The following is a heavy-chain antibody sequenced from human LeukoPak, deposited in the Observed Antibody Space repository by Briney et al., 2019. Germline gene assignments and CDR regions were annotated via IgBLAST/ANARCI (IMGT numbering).Heavy chain of an antibody. CDR3: ARGDPSDFWSSSLYYFDY. V-gene: IGHV4-38-2*02. CDR2: IYHSGST. J-gene: IGHJ4*02. CDR1: GYSISSGYY. Sequence: SETLSHTCTVSGYSISSGYYWGWIRQPPGKGLGWIGSIYHSGSTYYNPSLKSRVTISVDTSKNQFSLKLSSVTAADTAVYYCARGDPSDFWSSSLYYFDYWGQGTLVTVSS. D-gene: IGHD3-3*01.